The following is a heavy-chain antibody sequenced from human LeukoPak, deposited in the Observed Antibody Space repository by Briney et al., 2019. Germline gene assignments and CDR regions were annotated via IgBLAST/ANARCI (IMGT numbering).Heavy chain of an antibody. CDR2: IYYSGST. CDR3: ARAPRGLGYFDY. CDR1: GGSISSYY. V-gene: IGHV4-59*01. D-gene: IGHD7-27*01. J-gene: IGHJ4*02. Sequence: SETLSLTCTVSGGSISSYYWSWIRQPPGKGQEWIGYIYYSGSTNYNPSLKSRVTISVDTSKNQFSLKLSSVTAADTAVYYCARAPRGLGYFDYWGQGTLVTVSS.